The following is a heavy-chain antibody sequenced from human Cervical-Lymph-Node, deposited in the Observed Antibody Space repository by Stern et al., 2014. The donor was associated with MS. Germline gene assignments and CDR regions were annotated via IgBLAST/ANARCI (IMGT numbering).Heavy chain of an antibody. CDR1: GG. CDR3: ARGTGDNWFDP. J-gene: IGHJ5*02. CDR2: ILPFVGSP. D-gene: IGHD3-10*01. Sequence: VQLVQSGTDVKRPGSSVRVSCKAFGGIIWLRQAPGEGLEWMVGILPFVGSPNYAQRFLGSLTITADTSTNTTYMELTSLRYDDTAVYYCARGTGDNWFDPWGQGTLVSVSS. V-gene: IGHV1-69*06.